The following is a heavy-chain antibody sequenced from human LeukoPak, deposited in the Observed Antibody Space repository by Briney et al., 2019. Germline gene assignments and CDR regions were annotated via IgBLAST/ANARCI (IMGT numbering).Heavy chain of an antibody. D-gene: IGHD1-26*01. CDR1: GYSFANYW. CDR3: ARRSYVGSTSAFDI. J-gene: IGHJ3*02. CDR2: IYPSDSDT. Sequence: GESLKISCRDIGYSFANYWFGWVRQMPGKGLEWIGVIYPSDSDTKYSPSFQGHVTFSADKSVSTAYLQWSSLRASDTAMYYCARRSYVGSTSAFDIWGQGTMVTVSS. V-gene: IGHV5-51*01.